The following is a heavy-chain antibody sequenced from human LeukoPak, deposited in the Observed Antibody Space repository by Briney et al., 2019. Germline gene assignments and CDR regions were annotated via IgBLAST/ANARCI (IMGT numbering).Heavy chain of an antibody. CDR3: ATGGYDFWSGYYPPFDY. Sequence: GASVKVSCKVSGYTLTELSMHWVRQAPGKGLEWMGGFDPEDGETVYAQKFQGRVTMTEDTSTDTAYMELSSLRSEDTAVYYCATGGYDFWSGYYPPFDYWGQGTLVTVSS. CDR1: GYTLTELS. J-gene: IGHJ4*02. D-gene: IGHD3-3*01. CDR2: FDPEDGET. V-gene: IGHV1-24*01.